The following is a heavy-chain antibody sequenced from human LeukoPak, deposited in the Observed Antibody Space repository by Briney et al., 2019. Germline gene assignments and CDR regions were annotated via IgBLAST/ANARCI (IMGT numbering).Heavy chain of an antibody. CDR1: GFTFSSSW. CDR3: AKGRDGYNPKTFDI. J-gene: IGHJ3*02. D-gene: IGHD5-24*01. CDR2: INSDGSST. Sequence: GGSLRLSCAASGFTFSSSWMHWVRQAPGKGLVWVSRINSDGSSTSYADSVKGRFTISRDNDKDSLYLQMNTLITEDTALYYCAKGRDGYNPKTFDIWGQGTMVTVSS. V-gene: IGHV3-74*01.